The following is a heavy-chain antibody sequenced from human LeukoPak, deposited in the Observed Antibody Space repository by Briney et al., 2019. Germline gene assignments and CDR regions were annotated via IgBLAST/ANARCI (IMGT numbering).Heavy chain of an antibody. CDR3: AKSYDNGWYVCDY. V-gene: IGHV3-30*18. J-gene: IGHJ4*02. Sequence: PGRSLRLSCAASGFTFSSYGMHWVRQAPGKGLEWVAFIPYDGSIKSYADSVKGRFAVSRDNSKNTLYLQMNSLRPEDTAFYYCAKSYDNGWYVCDYWGQGTLVTVSS. CDR2: IPYDGSIK. D-gene: IGHD6-19*01. CDR1: GFTFSSYG.